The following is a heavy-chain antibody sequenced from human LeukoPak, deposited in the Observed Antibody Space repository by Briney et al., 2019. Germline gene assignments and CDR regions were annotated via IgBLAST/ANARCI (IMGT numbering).Heavy chain of an antibody. CDR3: ARRRYSYGNYYFDY. CDR2: ISSNGEST. Sequence: GGSLRLSCSASGFTLSSFAMHWVRQAPGKGLDYISSISSNGESTYHADSVKGRFTISRDNAEKSLYLQMNSLRAEDTAVYYCARRRYSYGNYYFDYWGQGTLVTVSS. CDR1: GFTLSSFA. V-gene: IGHV3-64*04. D-gene: IGHD5-18*01. J-gene: IGHJ4*02.